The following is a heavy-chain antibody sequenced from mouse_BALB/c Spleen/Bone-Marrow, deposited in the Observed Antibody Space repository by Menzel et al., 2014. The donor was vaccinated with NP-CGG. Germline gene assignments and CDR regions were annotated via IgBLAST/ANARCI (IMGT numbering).Heavy chain of an antibody. V-gene: IGHV4-1*02. J-gene: IGHJ3*01. CDR3: ARMGYYGWLAY. Sequence: VQLQQSGGGLVQPGGFLKLSCAASGFDFRTYWMSWVRQAPGKGLEWIGEINPDSKTKNYAPSLKDKFIISRDNAKNTLYLQMSKVRSEDTALYYCARMGYYGWLAYWNQRALVTVS. D-gene: IGHD1-1*01. CDR2: INPDSKTK. CDR1: GFDFRTYW.